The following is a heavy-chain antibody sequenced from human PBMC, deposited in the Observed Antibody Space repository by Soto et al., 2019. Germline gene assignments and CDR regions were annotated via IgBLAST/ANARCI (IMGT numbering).Heavy chain of an antibody. CDR2: ISASGDTT. Sequence: GGSLRLACAASGFTFSNYAMSWVRQAPGKALEWVSSISASGDTTYYPDSVKGRFTISRDNSRNTLYLQMNTLRAEDTAVYYCAKGVDRAYYFNMDVWGQGTTVTVSS. V-gene: IGHV3-23*01. CDR1: GFTFSNYA. J-gene: IGHJ6*02. CDR3: AKGVDRAYYFNMDV.